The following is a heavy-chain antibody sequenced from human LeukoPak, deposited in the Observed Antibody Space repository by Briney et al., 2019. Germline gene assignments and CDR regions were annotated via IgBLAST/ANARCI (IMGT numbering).Heavy chain of an antibody. CDR1: EFTFSSYW. CDR3: ARGSSSNLYNWFDP. D-gene: IGHD6-6*01. Sequence: GGSLRLSCAASEFTFSSYWMSWVRQAPGKGLEWVANIKQDGSEKYYVDSVKGRFTISRDNAKNSLYLQMNSLRAEDTAVYYCARGSSSNLYNWFDPWGQGTLVTVSS. J-gene: IGHJ5*02. V-gene: IGHV3-7*01. CDR2: IKQDGSEK.